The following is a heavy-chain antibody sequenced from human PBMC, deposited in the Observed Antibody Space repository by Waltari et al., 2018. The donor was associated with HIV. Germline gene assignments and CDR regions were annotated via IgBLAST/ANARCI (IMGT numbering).Heavy chain of an antibody. CDR1: GSSISSSNYY. Sequence: QLQLQESGPGLVKTSETLSLPCTVSGSSISSSNYYWGWIRQPPGKGLEWIGSIYYSGNTYYNPSLKSRVTISVDTSKNQFSLKLSSVTAADTAVYYCAKTVRRGFDYWGQGTLVTVSS. CDR2: IYYSGNT. D-gene: IGHD1-1*01. CDR3: AKTVRRGFDY. J-gene: IGHJ4*02. V-gene: IGHV4-39*01.